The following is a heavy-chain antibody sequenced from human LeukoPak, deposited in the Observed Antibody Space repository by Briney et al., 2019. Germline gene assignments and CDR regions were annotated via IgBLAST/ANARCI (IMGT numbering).Heavy chain of an antibody. CDR3: ARDLPAGMAARPPYQLDY. CDR1: DHTFTTYG. Sequence: EASVKVSCKASDHTFTTYGITWVRQVPGQGLEWMGWISVYNGDTKYAQKFQGRVTLTTETSTSTVYMELRSLKSDDTAVYYCARDLPAGMAARPPYQLDYWGQGTLVTVSS. J-gene: IGHJ4*02. CDR2: ISVYNGDT. V-gene: IGHV1-18*01. D-gene: IGHD6-6*01.